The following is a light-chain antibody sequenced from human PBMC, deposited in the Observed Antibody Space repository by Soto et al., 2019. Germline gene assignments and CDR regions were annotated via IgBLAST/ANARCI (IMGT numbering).Light chain of an antibody. V-gene: IGLV2-14*01. J-gene: IGLJ2*01. CDR3: SSYTISSTLV. CDR2: DVA. Sequence: QSALTQPASVSGSPGQSIAISCTGTSSDVGAYDYVSWYQQYPGKAPKLIIYDVANRPSGVSDRFSGSKSGNTASLTISGLHTEDEADYHCSSYTISSTLVFGGGTKLTVL. CDR1: SSDVGAYDY.